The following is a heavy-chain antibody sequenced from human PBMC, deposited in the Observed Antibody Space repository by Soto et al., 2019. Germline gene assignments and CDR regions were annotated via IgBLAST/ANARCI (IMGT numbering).Heavy chain of an antibody. Sequence: SETLSLTCAVYGGSFSGYYWSWIRQPPGKGLEWIGEINHSGSPNYNPSLKSRVTISVDTSKNQFSLKLSSVTAADTAVYYCARLPIKYGSGSYSRYYYYGMDVWGQGTTVTVSS. J-gene: IGHJ6*02. CDR1: GGSFSGYY. D-gene: IGHD3-10*01. V-gene: IGHV4-34*01. CDR3: ARLPIKYGSGSYSRYYYYGMDV. CDR2: INHSGSP.